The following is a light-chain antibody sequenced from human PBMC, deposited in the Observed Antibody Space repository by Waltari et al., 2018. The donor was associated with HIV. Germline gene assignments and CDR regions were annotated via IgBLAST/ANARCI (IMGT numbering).Light chain of an antibody. J-gene: IGKJ2*02. CDR2: GAS. CDR1: QAISSGY. V-gene: IGKV3-20*01. Sequence: SLSPGERATLSCRASQAISSGYLAWYQQIRGQAPRLLIFGASSRATGIPDRFSGSGSETVFTLTISSLEPEDFAMYYCQQYGSSPCTFGQGTRLEIK. CDR3: QQYGSSPCT.